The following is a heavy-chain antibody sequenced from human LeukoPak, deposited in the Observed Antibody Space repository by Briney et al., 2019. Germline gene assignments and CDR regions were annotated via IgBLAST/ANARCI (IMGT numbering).Heavy chain of an antibody. Sequence: SETLSLTCTVSGGSISSSSYYRGWIRQPPGKGLEWIGSIYYSGSTYYNPSLKSRVTISVDTSKNQFSLKLSSVTAADTAVYYCARQASGSYFQGLHFDWFDPWGQGTLVTVSS. V-gene: IGHV4-39*01. J-gene: IGHJ5*02. D-gene: IGHD3-10*01. CDR1: GGSISSSSYY. CDR3: ARQASGSYFQGLHFDWFDP. CDR2: IYYSGST.